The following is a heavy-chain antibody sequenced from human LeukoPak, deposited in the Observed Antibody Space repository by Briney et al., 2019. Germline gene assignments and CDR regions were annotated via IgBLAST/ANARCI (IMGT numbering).Heavy chain of an antibody. CDR1: GYSISSGHY. Sequence: PSETLSLTCAVSGYSISSGHYWVWIRQPPGKRLEYIANIYHSGSSHYNPSLKSRVTISVDTSNNQFSLKLSSVTAADTAVYYCARAKNPYYYYYYMDFWGRGTTVTVSS. J-gene: IGHJ6*03. CDR2: IYHSGSS. CDR3: ARAKNPYYYYYYMDF. V-gene: IGHV4-38-2*01.